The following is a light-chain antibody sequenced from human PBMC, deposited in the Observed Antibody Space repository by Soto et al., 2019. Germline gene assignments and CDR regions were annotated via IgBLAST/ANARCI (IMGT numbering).Light chain of an antibody. CDR2: SDD. J-gene: IGLJ1*01. CDR1: TSNIGGNT. Sequence: QSVLTQPPSASGTPGQRVTISCSGSTSNIGGNTVTWCQQLPGTAPKLLIYSDDQRPSGVPDRFSGSKSGTTASLAISGLQSEDAADYYCATWDDALKGYVFGTGTKVTVL. CDR3: ATWDDALKGYV. V-gene: IGLV1-44*01.